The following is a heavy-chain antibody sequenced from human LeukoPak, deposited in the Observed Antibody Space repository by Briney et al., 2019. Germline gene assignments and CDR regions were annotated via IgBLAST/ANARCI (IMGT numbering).Heavy chain of an antibody. J-gene: IGHJ4*01. V-gene: IGHV3-30*04. Sequence: GGSLRLSCAVSGFTFSAYVMHWVRQAPGKGLECVAVISNDGNEKYYADSVKGRFSISKDNSRNTLYLQMSSLRPEDTAVYYCARDGGYTGGWTYGAGDYWGQGNLVTVS. CDR3: ARDGGYTGGWTYGAGDY. D-gene: IGHD2-8*02. CDR1: GFTFSAYV. CDR2: ISNDGNEK.